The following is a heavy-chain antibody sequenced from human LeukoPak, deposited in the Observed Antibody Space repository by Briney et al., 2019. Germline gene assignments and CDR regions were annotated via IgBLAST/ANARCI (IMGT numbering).Heavy chain of an antibody. Sequence: PSETLSLTCAVSGGSFSSYYWSWIRQPPGKGLEWIGEINHSGSTNYNPSLKSRVTISVDTSKNQFSLKLSSVTAADTAVYYCARVYYSNSYDYWYFDLWGRGTLVTVSS. CDR1: GGSFSSYY. V-gene: IGHV4-34*01. J-gene: IGHJ2*01. D-gene: IGHD6-13*01. CDR3: ARVYYSNSYDYWYFDL. CDR2: INHSGST.